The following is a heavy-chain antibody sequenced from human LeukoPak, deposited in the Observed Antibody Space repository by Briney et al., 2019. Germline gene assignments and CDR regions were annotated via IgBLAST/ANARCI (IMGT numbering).Heavy chain of an antibody. V-gene: IGHV4-30-4*08. CDR2: IYYSGST. CDR3: ARDQKEQLVPLYYYYMDV. CDR1: GGSISSGDYY. D-gene: IGHD6-13*01. J-gene: IGHJ6*03. Sequence: SQTLSLTCIVSGGSISSGDYYWSWIRQPPGKGLEWIGYIYYSGSTYYDPSLKSRVTISVDTSKNQFSLKLSSVTAADTAVYYCARDQKEQLVPLYYYYMDVWGKGTTVTVSS.